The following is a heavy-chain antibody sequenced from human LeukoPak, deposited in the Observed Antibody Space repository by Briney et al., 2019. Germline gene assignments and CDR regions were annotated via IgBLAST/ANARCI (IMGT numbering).Heavy chain of an antibody. D-gene: IGHD3-10*01. J-gene: IGHJ4*02. V-gene: IGHV3-30*18. CDR2: ISYDGSNK. CDR3: AKDRGIISDY. Sequence: GGSLRLSCAASGFTFSSCGMHWVRQAPGKGLEWVAVISYDGSNKYYADSVKGRFTISRDNSKNTLYLQMNSLRAEDTAVYYCAKDRGIISDYWGQGTLVTVSS. CDR1: GFTFSSCG.